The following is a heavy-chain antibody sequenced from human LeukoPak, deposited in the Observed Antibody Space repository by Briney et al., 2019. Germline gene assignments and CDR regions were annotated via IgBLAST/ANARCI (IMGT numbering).Heavy chain of an antibody. Sequence: GGSLRLSCAASGFTFTTYWMSWVRQAPGKGLEWVANIKQDGTEKYYVDSVKGRFTISRDNAKNSLYLQMNSLRAEDTAVYYCARGNGDLDYWGQGTLVTVSS. CDR1: GFTFTTYW. CDR3: ARGNGDLDY. D-gene: IGHD4-17*01. V-gene: IGHV3-7*04. CDR2: IKQDGTEK. J-gene: IGHJ4*02.